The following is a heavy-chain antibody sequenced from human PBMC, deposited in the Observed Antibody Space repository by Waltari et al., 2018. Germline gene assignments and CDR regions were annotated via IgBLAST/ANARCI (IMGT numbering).Heavy chain of an antibody. CDR1: GYTFTGYY. CDR2: INPNSGGT. Sequence: QVQLVQSGAEVKKPGASVKVSCKASGYTFTGYYMHWVRQAPGQGLEWMGWINPNSGGTNYAQKFQGRVTMTRDTSISTAYMELSRLRSDDTAVYYCASDCSSTSCYAEGRYYYYYYMDVWGKGTTVTVSS. J-gene: IGHJ6*03. D-gene: IGHD2-2*01. V-gene: IGHV1-2*02. CDR3: ASDCSSTSCYAEGRYYYYYYMDV.